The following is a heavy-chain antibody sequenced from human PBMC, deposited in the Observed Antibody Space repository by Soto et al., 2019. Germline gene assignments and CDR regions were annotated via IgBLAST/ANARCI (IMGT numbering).Heavy chain of an antibody. CDR3: ARAPNYDFWSGSLSGHYYYGMDV. D-gene: IGHD3-3*01. CDR2: INTNTGNP. Sequence: ASVKVSCKASGYTFTSYAMNWVRQAPGQGLEWMGWINTNTGNPTYAQGFTGRFVFSLDTSVSTAYLQICSLKAEDTAVYYCARAPNYDFWSGSLSGHYYYGMDVWGQGTTVTVSS. CDR1: GYTFTSYA. J-gene: IGHJ6*02. V-gene: IGHV7-4-1*01.